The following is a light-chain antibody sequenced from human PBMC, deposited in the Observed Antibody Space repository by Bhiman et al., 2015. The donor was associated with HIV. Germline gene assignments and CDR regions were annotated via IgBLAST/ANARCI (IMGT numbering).Light chain of an antibody. CDR1: SSDVGGYNY. CDR2: DVS. Sequence: QSALTQPASVSGSPGQSITISCTGTSSDVGGYNYVSWYQQYPGKAPKLMIYDVSNRPSGVPNRFSGSKSDNTASLTVSGLQTEDEADYYCGSYADNTNVLFGGGTKLTVL. J-gene: IGLJ2*01. CDR3: GSYADNTNVL. V-gene: IGLV2-14*03.